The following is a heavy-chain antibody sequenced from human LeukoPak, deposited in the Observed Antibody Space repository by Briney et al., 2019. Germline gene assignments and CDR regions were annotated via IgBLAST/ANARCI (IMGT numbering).Heavy chain of an antibody. Sequence: GGSLRLSCAASGFTFSSYTMSWVRQAPGKGLEWVSAISGSGGSTYYADSVKGRFTISRDNSKNTLYLQTNSLRAEDTALYYCAKGSFSGGYPPYFDYWGQGTLVTVSS. CDR2: ISGSGGST. J-gene: IGHJ4*02. CDR3: AKGSFSGGYPPYFDY. V-gene: IGHV3-23*01. CDR1: GFTFSSYT. D-gene: IGHD3-10*01.